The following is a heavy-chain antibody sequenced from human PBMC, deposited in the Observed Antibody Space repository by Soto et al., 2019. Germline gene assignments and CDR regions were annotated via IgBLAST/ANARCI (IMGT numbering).Heavy chain of an antibody. CDR3: AGGGVYDSGRYHY. D-gene: IGHD6-25*01. CDR2: MKEEATEK. J-gene: IGHJ4*02. Sequence: PGGSLRLSCEACGFPFMTYWMSWVRQAPGKGLEWVAHMKEEATEKYLDSVKGRFIISRDNAKNSLYLQMNSLRGDDTAVYYCAGGGVYDSGRYHYWGQGTLVTVSS. CDR1: GFPFMTYW. V-gene: IGHV3-7*01.